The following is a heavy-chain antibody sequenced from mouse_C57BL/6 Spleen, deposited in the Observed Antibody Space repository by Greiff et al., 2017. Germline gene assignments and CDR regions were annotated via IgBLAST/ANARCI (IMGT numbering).Heavy chain of an antibody. CDR3: AQITAVVATNFDY. CDR1: GYTFTSYW. CDR2: INPSSGYT. Sequence: VKLQESGAELAKPGASVKLSCKASGYTFTSYWMHWVQQRPGQGLEWIGYINPSSGYTKYNQKFKDKATLTADKSSSTAYMQLSSLTYEDSAVYYCAQITAVVATNFDYWGQGTTLTVSS. V-gene: IGHV1-7*01. J-gene: IGHJ2*01. D-gene: IGHD1-1*01.